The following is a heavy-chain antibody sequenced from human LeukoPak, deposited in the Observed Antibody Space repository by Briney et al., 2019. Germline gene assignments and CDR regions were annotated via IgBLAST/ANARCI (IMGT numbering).Heavy chain of an antibody. CDR1: GGSISSGSYY. CDR3: ASPTGTTDDY. J-gene: IGHJ4*02. CDR2: INHSGST. Sequence: SQTLSLTCTVSGGSISSGSYYWSWIRQPPGKGLEWIGEINHSGSTNYNPSLKSRVTISVDTSKNQFSLKLSSVTAADTAVYYCASPTGTTDDYWGQGTLVTVSS. D-gene: IGHD1-1*01. V-gene: IGHV4-39*07.